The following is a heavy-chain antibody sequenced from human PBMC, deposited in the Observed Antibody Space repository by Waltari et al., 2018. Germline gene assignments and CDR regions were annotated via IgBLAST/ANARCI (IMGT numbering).Heavy chain of an antibody. CDR2: INHSGST. Sequence: QVQLQQWGAGLLKPSETLSLTCAVYGGSFSGYYWSWIRQPPGKGLEWIGEINHSGSTNYNPSLKSRGTISVDTSKNQFSRKLSSVTAADTAVYYCARARIAARTNWFDPWGQGTLVTVSS. J-gene: IGHJ5*02. CDR3: ARARIAARTNWFDP. CDR1: GGSFSGYY. D-gene: IGHD6-6*01. V-gene: IGHV4-34*01.